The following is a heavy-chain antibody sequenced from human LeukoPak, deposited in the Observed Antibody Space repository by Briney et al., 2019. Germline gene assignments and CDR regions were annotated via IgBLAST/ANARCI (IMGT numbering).Heavy chain of an antibody. CDR2: IYYSGST. CDR3: AREYISMVRGVIYYYYGMDV. CDR1: GSSISSYY. V-gene: IGHV4-59*12. D-gene: IGHD3-10*01. Sequence: PSETLSLTCTVSGSSISSYYWSWIRQPPGKGLEWIGYIYYSGSTNYNPSLKSRVTISVDTSKNQFSLKLSSVTAADTAVYYCAREYISMVRGVIYYYYGMDVWGQGTTVTVSS. J-gene: IGHJ6*02.